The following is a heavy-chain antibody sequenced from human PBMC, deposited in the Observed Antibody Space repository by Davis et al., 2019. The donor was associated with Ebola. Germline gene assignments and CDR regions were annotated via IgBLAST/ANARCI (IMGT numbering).Heavy chain of an antibody. D-gene: IGHD5-12*01. J-gene: IGHJ6*02. CDR3: ARAKQPARYSGYAGYYYGMDV. Sequence: GGSLRLSCTASGFTFGDYAMSWVRQAPGKGLEWVAVIWYDGSNKYYADSVKGRFTISRDNSKNTLYLQMNSLRAEDTAVYYCARAKQPARYSGYAGYYYGMDVWGQGTTVTVSS. CDR1: GFTFGDYA. CDR2: IWYDGSNK. V-gene: IGHV3-33*01.